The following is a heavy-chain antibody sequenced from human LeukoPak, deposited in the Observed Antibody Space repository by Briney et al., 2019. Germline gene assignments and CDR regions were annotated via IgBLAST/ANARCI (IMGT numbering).Heavy chain of an antibody. Sequence: GGSLRLSCAASGFTFSGSAMHWVRQAPGKGLEWVSVISGSGDNKYYADSVKGRFTISRDNSKNTLYLQINSLRAEDTAVYYCAKGMSGSSPYNWFDPWGQGPWSPSPQ. CDR1: GFTFSGSA. CDR3: AKGMSGSSPYNWFDP. V-gene: IGHV3-23*01. CDR2: ISGSGDNK. D-gene: IGHD1-26*01. J-gene: IGHJ5*02.